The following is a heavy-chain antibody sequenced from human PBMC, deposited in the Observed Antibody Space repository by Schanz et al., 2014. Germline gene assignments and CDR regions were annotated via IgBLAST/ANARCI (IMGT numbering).Heavy chain of an antibody. CDR3: ASPSGYSDYGTYFDF. Sequence: GQLAESGGGSVQPGGSLRLSCAASGFAFSVYGMHWVRQAPGKGLEWVALISNDGSIKYYADSVEGRFTISRDNSRNTLYLQMNSLRTEDTAVYYCASPSGYSDYGTYFDFWGQGTLVTVSS. CDR2: ISNDGSIK. D-gene: IGHD5-12*01. CDR1: GFAFSVYG. J-gene: IGHJ4*02. V-gene: IGHV3-30*19.